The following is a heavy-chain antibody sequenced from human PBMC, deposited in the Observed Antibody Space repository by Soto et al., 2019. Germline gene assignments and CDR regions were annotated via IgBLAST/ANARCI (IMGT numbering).Heavy chain of an antibody. V-gene: IGHV3-15*02. CDR1: GFIFRNPW. D-gene: IGHD2-8*02. Sequence: EVQLVESGGTLVKPGGSLRLSCVGSGFIFRNPWMNWVRQAPGKGLEWIGRVKSKADGGTIDYFAPVSGRFLVSRDDSKIVLYLQMDRLEAADTSVYYCTAGFHNSGGVDSWGRGTQVTVSS. CDR3: TAGFHNSGGVDS. CDR2: VKSKADGGTI. J-gene: IGHJ4*02.